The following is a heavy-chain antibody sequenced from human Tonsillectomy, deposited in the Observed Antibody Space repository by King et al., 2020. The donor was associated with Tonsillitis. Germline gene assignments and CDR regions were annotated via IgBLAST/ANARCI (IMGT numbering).Heavy chain of an antibody. CDR1: GFTFGDYG. CDR3: AREYFFGRGANTSPLPY. V-gene: IGHV3-33*01. J-gene: IGHJ4*02. CDR2: IWFDGSKE. D-gene: IGHD3-9*01. Sequence: VQLVESGGGVVQPGTSLRLSCTTSGFTFGDYGMHWVRQAPGKGLDWVAIIWFDGSKEFYADSVKGRFTVSRDNSKNTLYLQMSILRADDTALYYCAREYFFGRGANTSPLPYWGQGTLVTVSS.